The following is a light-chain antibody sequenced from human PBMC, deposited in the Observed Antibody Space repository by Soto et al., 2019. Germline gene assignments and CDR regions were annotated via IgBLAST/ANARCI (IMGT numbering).Light chain of an antibody. CDR1: QSVSSY. CDR2: DAS. V-gene: IGKV3-11*01. J-gene: IGKJ3*01. CDR3: QQRSNWLFT. Sequence: EIVLTQSPATLSLSPGERATLSCRASQSVSSYLAWYQQKPGQAPRLLIYDASNRATGITARFSGSGSGTDFPLTISSLEPEDFAVFYCQQRSNWLFTFGPGTKWISN.